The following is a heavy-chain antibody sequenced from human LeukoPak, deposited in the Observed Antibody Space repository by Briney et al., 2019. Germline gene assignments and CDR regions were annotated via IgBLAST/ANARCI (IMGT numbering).Heavy chain of an antibody. J-gene: IGHJ5*01. CDR1: GFTLSGYA. Sequence: GGSLRLSCAASGFTLSGYAMSWVRQAPGKGLEWVSTITGGSGATYYADSAKGRFTISGDNSRNTLYLQMNSLRAEDSAVYDCAKDTPLVESPSSWSRNCFHSWGHGTRVTVSS. V-gene: IGHV3-23*01. CDR2: ITGGSGAT. CDR3: AKDTPLVESPSSWSRNCFHS. D-gene: IGHD6-13*01.